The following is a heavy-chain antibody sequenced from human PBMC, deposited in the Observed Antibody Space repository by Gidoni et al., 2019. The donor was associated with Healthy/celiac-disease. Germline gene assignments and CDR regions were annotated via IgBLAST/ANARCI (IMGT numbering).Heavy chain of an antibody. J-gene: IGHJ6*02. V-gene: IGHV3-21*01. D-gene: IGHD3-3*01. CDR1: GFTFSSYS. CDR2: ISSSSSYI. Sequence: EVQLVESGGGLVKHGLSLRSSCAASGFTFSSYSMNWVRQAPGKGLEWVSSISSSSSYIYYADTVKGRYTISRDNAKNSLYLQMNSLRAEDTAVYYCARWDDFWSGYNYYYGMDVWGQGTTVTVSS. CDR3: ARWDDFWSGYNYYYGMDV.